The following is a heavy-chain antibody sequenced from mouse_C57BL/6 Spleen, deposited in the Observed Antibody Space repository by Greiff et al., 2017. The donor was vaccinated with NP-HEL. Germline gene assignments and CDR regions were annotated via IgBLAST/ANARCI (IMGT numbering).Heavy chain of an antibody. CDR2: IYPSDSET. J-gene: IGHJ3*01. V-gene: IGHV1-61*01. Sequence: VQLQQPGAELVRPGSSVKLSCKASGYTFTSYWMDWVKQRPGQGLEWIGNIYPSDSETHYNQKFKDKATLTVDKSSSTAYMQLSSLTSEDSAVYYCARSNYYGSSYRAWFAYWGQGTLVTVSA. CDR1: GYTFTSYW. CDR3: ARSNYYGSSYRAWFAY. D-gene: IGHD1-1*01.